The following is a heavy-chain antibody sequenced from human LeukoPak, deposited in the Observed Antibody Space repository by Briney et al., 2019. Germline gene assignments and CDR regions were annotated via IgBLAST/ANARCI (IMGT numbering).Heavy chain of an antibody. CDR1: GYTLTELS. D-gene: IGHD6-13*01. CDR3: ATDQYSSSWYWLVS. V-gene: IGHV1-24*01. CDR2: FDPEDSGT. J-gene: IGHJ5*02. Sequence: AAVNVSCTVSGYTLTELSMHLVRQAPGKGLGWMGGFDPEDSGTIYAQKFQGRVTMTEDTSTDTAYMELSSLRSEDTAVYYCATDQYSSSWYWLVSWGQGTLVTVSS.